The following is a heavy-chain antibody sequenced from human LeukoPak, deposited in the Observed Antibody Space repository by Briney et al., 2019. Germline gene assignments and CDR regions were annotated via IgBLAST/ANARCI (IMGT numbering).Heavy chain of an antibody. V-gene: IGHV4-38-2*02. J-gene: IGHJ4*02. CDR3: ARLPRRGGSMDY. CDR1: GFSISHGYY. Sequence: SETLSLTCTVSGFSISHGYYWGWVRQSPGKGLEWIGSIYHSGSTNYNPSLKSRVTISVDTSKNQFSLKLSSVTAADTAVYYCARLPRRGGSMDYWGQGTLVTVSS. CDR2: IYHSGST. D-gene: IGHD2-15*01.